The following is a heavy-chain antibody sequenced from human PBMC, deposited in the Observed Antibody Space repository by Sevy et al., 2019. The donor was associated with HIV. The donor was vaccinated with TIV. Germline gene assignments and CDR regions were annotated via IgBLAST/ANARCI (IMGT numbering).Heavy chain of an antibody. Sequence: GGSLRLSCAASEFTFSSYAMSWVRQAPGKGLEWVSSISGSGRYIYYADSVEGRFTISRDNSKNTRYVQMNSLRAEDTAVYYCAKGFCSGGTCPRDYYYYGMDVWGQGTTVTVSS. CDR1: EFTFSSYA. CDR3: AKGFCSGGTCPRDYYYYGMDV. J-gene: IGHJ6*02. D-gene: IGHD2-15*01. CDR2: ISGSGRYI. V-gene: IGHV3-23*01.